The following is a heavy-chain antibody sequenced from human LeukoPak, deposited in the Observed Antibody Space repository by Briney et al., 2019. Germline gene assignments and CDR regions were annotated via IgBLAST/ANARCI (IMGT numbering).Heavy chain of an antibody. CDR3: ATGNYYDSRGYYTFGH. Sequence: GGSLRLSCAASGFAFNKYWMHWVRQAPGKGLVWVSRINGDGSTTSYADSVKGGFTISRDKAKNTLYLQMSSLRAEDTAVYYCATGNYYDSRGYYTFGHWGQGTLVTVSS. CDR2: INGDGSTT. CDR1: GFAFNKYW. D-gene: IGHD3-22*01. V-gene: IGHV3-74*01. J-gene: IGHJ4*02.